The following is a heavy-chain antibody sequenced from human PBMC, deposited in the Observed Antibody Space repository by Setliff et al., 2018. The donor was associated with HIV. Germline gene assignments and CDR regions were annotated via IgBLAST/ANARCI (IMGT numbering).Heavy chain of an antibody. CDR3: ASMYSNHGRYYYYYMDV. V-gene: IGHV4-31*03. CDR2: IYYSGIT. Sequence: PSETLSLTCTVSGGSISSGGYYWSWIRQLPGKGLEWIGYIYYSGITYYNPSLKSRVTISVDTSKNHFSLKLNSVTAADTAVYYCASMYSNHGRYYYYYMDVWGKGATVTVSS. CDR1: GGSISSGGYY. D-gene: IGHD4-4*01. J-gene: IGHJ6*03.